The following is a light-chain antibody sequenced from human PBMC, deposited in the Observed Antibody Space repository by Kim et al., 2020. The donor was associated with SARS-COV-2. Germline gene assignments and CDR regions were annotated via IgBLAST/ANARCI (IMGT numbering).Light chain of an antibody. CDR1: QTVNNNF. CDR2: GAS. J-gene: IGKJ4*01. CDR3: QQYGESLT. Sequence: SPGERATLSCRASQTVNNNFLAWYQQKPGQPPRLLIYGASTRATGIPDRFSGSGSGTDFILTLSRLEPEDFAVYYCQQYGESLTFGGGTKVDIK. V-gene: IGKV3-20*01.